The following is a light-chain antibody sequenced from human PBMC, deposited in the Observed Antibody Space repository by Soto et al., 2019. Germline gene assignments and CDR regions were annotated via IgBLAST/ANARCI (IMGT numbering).Light chain of an antibody. CDR1: QSVSSN. Sequence: EIVMTHSPATLSVSPGERATHSCRASQSVSSNLAWYQQKPGQAPRLLIYGASTRATGIPARFSGSGSGTEFTLTISSLQSEDFAVYYCQQYNNWPPTWTFGQGTKVDIK. V-gene: IGKV3-15*01. CDR3: QQYNNWPPTWT. CDR2: GAS. J-gene: IGKJ1*01.